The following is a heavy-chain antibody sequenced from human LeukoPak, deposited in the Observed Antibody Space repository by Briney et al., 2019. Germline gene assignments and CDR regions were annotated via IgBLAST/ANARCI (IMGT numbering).Heavy chain of an antibody. CDR1: GFIFGDYN. CDR3: SRGQKDPYGPEFDY. V-gene: IGHV3-49*04. D-gene: IGHD3-10*01. J-gene: IGHJ4*02. CDR2: IRAKTHDGTT. Sequence: PGQSLRLSCTTSGFIFGDYNMNWVRQAPGKGLEWVGYIRAKTHDGTTDFAASVKGRFTISRDDSKSIAYLQMTSLKSEDTAVYYCSRGQKDPYGPEFDYWGQGTLVTVSS.